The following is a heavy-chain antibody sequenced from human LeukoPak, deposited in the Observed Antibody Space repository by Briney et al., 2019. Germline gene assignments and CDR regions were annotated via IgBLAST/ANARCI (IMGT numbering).Heavy chain of an antibody. Sequence: PSETLSLTCTVPGGSISSGGYYWSWIHQHPGKGLEWMGYIDYSGSTYYNPSLKSRVTISRDTSKNQFSLKLSSVTAADTAVYYCARGLYSIVDYWGQGTLVTVSS. J-gene: IGHJ4*02. CDR3: ARGLYSIVDY. D-gene: IGHD2-8*01. V-gene: IGHV4-31*03. CDR2: IDYSGST. CDR1: GGSISSGGYY.